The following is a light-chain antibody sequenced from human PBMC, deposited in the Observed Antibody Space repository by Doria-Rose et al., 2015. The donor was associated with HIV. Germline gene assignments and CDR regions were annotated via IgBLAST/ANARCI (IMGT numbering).Light chain of an antibody. J-gene: IGKJ1*01. V-gene: IGKV3-20*01. CDR1: QSFSSTY. Sequence: TQSPGTLSLSPGGSATLSCKASQSFSSTYLAWYQQKPGQAHSLLIYDGSTSATGVPDRFSASGSGTDFTLTINRLEPEDFALYYCHQYGTSWTFGQGTKVEI. CDR2: DGS. CDR3: HQYGTSWT.